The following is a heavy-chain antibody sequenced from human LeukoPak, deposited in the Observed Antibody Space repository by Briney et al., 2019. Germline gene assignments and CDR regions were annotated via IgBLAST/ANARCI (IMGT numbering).Heavy chain of an antibody. CDR1: GFTFTNYA. V-gene: IGHV3-64*01. J-gene: IGHJ5*02. D-gene: IGHD3-22*01. CDR3: ARGSGYYYVHNWFGR. Sequence: GGSLRLSCAASGFTFTNYAMSWVRQAPGKGLEYISAISSNGGSTYYANSVKGRFTISRDNSKNTLYLQMGSLRAEDMAVYYCARGSGYYYVHNWFGRWGQGTLVTVSS. CDR2: ISSNGGST.